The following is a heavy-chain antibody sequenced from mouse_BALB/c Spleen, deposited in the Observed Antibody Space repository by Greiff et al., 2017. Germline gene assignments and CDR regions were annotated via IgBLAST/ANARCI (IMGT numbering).Heavy chain of an antibody. V-gene: IGHV1S81*02. D-gene: IGHD4-1*01. CDR1: GYTFTSYY. Sequence: VQLQQSGAELVKPGASVKLSCKASGYTFTSYYMYWVKQRPGQGLGWIGEINPSNGGTNFNEKFKSKATLTVDKSSSTAYMQLSSLTSEDSAVYYCTTNWDFDYWGQGTTLTVSS. CDR2: INPSNGGT. J-gene: IGHJ2*01. CDR3: TTNWDFDY.